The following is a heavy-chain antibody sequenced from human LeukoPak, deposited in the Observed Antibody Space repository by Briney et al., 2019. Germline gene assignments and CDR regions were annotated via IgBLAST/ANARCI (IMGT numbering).Heavy chain of an antibody. J-gene: IGHJ4*02. CDR1: GFTFTDYY. V-gene: IGHV3-30*03. Sequence: GGSLRLSCAASGFTFTDYYMSWVRQAPGKGLEWVAVISYDGSNKYYADSVKGRFTISRDNSKNTVYLQMNSLRDEDTAVSYCTTVFEKWGQGTLVTVSS. CDR2: ISYDGSNK. D-gene: IGHD4-17*01. CDR3: TTVFEK.